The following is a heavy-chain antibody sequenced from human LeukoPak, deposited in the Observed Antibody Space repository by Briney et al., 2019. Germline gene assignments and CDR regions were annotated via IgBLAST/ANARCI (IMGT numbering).Heavy chain of an antibody. J-gene: IGHJ6*02. Sequence: ASVKVSCKASGYTFTSYGISWVRQAPGQGLEWMGWISAYNGNTNYAQKLQGRVTMTTDTSTSTAYMELRSLGSGDTAVYYCARDYYDSSGYQPMDDWGQGTTVTVSS. V-gene: IGHV1-18*01. D-gene: IGHD3-22*01. CDR1: GYTFTSYG. CDR3: ARDYYDSSGYQPMDD. CDR2: ISAYNGNT.